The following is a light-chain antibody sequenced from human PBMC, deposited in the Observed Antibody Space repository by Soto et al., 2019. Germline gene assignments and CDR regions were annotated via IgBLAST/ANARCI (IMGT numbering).Light chain of an antibody. CDR3: QQSYRTPYT. CDR2: AAS. J-gene: IGKJ2*01. V-gene: IGKV1-39*01. Sequence: DIQMTQSPSSLSASVGDRVTITCRSSQSIISYLNWYQQKPGEAPKLLIYAASSLQSGVPSRFRGSGSETDFTLTIISLRPEDFATYYCQQSYRTPYTFGQGTKLALK. CDR1: QSIISY.